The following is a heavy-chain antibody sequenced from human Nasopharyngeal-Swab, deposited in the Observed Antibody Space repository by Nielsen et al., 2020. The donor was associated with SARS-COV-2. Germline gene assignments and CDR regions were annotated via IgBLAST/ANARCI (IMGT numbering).Heavy chain of an antibody. V-gene: IGHV3-33*01. J-gene: IGHJ4*02. Sequence: VRQAPGKGLEWVAVIWYDGSNKYYADSVKGRFTISRDNSKNTLYLQMNSLRAEDTAVYYCARDFPLYGSGSYYNVDWGQGTLVTVSP. CDR3: ARDFPLYGSGSYYNVD. CDR2: IWYDGSNK. D-gene: IGHD3-10*01.